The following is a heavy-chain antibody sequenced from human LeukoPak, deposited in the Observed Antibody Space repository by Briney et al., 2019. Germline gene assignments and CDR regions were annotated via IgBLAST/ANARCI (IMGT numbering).Heavy chain of an antibody. V-gene: IGHV1-46*01. D-gene: IGHD3-16*02. Sequence: ASVKVSCKASGYTFTNYGITWVRQAPGQGLEWMGIINPSGGSTSYAQKFQGRVTMTRDTSTSTVYMELSSLRSEDTAVYYCARGFSLGELSVTFDYWGQGTLVTVSS. CDR1: GYTFTNYG. J-gene: IGHJ4*02. CDR3: ARGFSLGELSVTFDY. CDR2: INPSGGST.